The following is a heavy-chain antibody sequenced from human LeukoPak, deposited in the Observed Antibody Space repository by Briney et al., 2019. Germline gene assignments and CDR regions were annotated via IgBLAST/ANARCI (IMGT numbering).Heavy chain of an antibody. CDR1: GFTFGTHT. CDR2: ISSSSYYI. CDR3: ARVYFRRGVVTQSHLDY. V-gene: IGHV3-21*01. J-gene: IGHJ4*02. Sequence: GGSLRLSCTTSGFTFGTHTMHWFRQAPGRGLEWVSSISSSSYYIYYADSVKGRLTISRDNAKNSLYLQVNSLRAEDTAVYYCARVYFRRGVVTQSHLDYWGQGTLVTVSS. D-gene: IGHD4-23*01.